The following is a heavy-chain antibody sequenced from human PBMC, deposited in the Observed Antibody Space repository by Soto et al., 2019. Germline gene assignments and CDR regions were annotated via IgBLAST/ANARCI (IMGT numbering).Heavy chain of an antibody. Sequence: PGESRKISCKGSGYIFTNYLISWLRQMPGKGLEWMGRMDPTKSYTSYNPSFQWHVTISTDRSISTAYLQWSSLKASDTAIYYCARIPWGGKRTLEVWGQGTTVTVSS. V-gene: IGHV5-10-1*01. CDR3: ARIPWGGKRTLEV. CDR1: GYIFTNYL. D-gene: IGHD3-16*01. J-gene: IGHJ6*02. CDR2: MDPTKSYT.